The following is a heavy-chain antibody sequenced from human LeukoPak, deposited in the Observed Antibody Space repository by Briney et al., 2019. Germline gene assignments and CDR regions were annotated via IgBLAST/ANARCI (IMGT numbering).Heavy chain of an antibody. CDR2: IVVGSGNT. CDR3: AASGEYYDILTGDGEDAFDI. CDR1: GFTFTSSA. V-gene: IGHV1-58*02. Sequence: AAVKVSCKASGFTFTSSAMQWVRQARGQRLEWIGWIVVGSGNTNYAQKFQERVTITRDMSTSTAYMELSSLRSEDTAVYYCAASGEYYDILTGDGEDAFDIWGQGKMVTVSS. J-gene: IGHJ3*02. D-gene: IGHD3-9*01.